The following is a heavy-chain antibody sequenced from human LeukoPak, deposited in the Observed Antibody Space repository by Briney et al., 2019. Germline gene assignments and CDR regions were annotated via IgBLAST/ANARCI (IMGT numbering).Heavy chain of an antibody. V-gene: IGHV3-23*01. J-gene: IGHJ4*02. CDR1: GFTFSSYA. CDR2: ISGSGGST. D-gene: IGHD3-10*01. CDR3: AKDEMDTMVRGVIITPHFG. Sequence: SGGSLRLSCAASGFTFSSYAMSWVRQAPGKGLEWVSAISGSGGSTYYADSVKGRFTISGDNSKNTLYLQMNSLRAEDTAVYYCAKDEMDTMVRGVIITPHFGWGQGTLVTVSS.